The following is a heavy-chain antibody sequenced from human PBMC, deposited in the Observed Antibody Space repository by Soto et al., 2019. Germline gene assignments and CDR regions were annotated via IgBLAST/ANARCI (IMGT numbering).Heavy chain of an antibody. CDR1: GFTFSSYG. J-gene: IGHJ3*02. CDR2: IWYDGSNK. CDR3: ARDQGQQLVQSFDI. V-gene: IGHV3-33*01. D-gene: IGHD6-13*01. Sequence: GGSLRLSXAASGFTFSSYGMHWVRQAPGKGLEWVAVIWYDGSNKYYADSVKGRFTISRDNSKNTLYLQMNSLRAEDTAVYYCARDQGQQLVQSFDIWGQGTMVTVSS.